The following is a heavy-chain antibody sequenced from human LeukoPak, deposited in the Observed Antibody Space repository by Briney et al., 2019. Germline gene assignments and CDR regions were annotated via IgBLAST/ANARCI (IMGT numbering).Heavy chain of an antibody. CDR1: GFTFSDYY. CDR2: IYSGGNT. D-gene: IGHD4-23*01. J-gene: IGHJ4*02. V-gene: IGHV3-66*02. CDR3: ARDRDYGGRLGY. Sequence: PGGSLRLSCAASGFTFSDYYMSWIRQAPGKGLEWVSVIYSGGNTYYADSVKGRFTISRDNSKNTLHLQMNSLRAEDSAVYYCARDRDYGGRLGYWGQGTLVTVSS.